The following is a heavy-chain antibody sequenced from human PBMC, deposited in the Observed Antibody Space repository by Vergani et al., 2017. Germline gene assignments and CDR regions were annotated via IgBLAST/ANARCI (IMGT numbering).Heavy chain of an antibody. V-gene: IGHV1-69*01. Sequence: QVQLVQSGAEVKKRGSSVKVSCKASGGTFSSYAISWVRQAPGQGLEWMGGIIPIFGTANYAQKFQGRVTITADESTSTAYMELSNLRSEDTAVYYCARSSSGGQLGHNYYYYYYMDVWDKGTTVTVSS. CDR2: IIPIFGTA. J-gene: IGHJ6*03. CDR3: ARSSSGGQLGHNYYYYYYMDV. D-gene: IGHD6-6*01. CDR1: GGTFSSYA.